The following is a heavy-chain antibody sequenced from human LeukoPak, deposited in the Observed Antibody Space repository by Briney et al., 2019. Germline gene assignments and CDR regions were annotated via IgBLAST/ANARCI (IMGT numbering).Heavy chain of an antibody. CDR3: ARGSGYYDSSGFRPLYYFDY. CDR2: ITGSGGFT. CDR1: GFTFNSYA. V-gene: IGHV3-23*01. J-gene: IGHJ4*02. Sequence: GGSLRLSCAASGFTFNSYAMSWVCQAPGKGLEWVSTITGSGGFTYYADSVKGRLTISRDNSKNTLYLQMNSLRAEDTAVYYCARGSGYYDSSGFRPLYYFDYWGQGTLVTVSS. D-gene: IGHD3-22*01.